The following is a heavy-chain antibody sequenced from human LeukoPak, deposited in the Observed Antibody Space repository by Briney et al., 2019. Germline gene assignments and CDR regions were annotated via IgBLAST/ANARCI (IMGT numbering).Heavy chain of an antibody. CDR3: ARGGWEFDY. V-gene: IGHV3-33*01. J-gene: IGHJ4*02. Sequence: GRSLRLSCVASGFTFSIYGMHWVRQAPGKGLEWVAVIWYDGSNKYYADSVKGRFTISRDNSKNTLYLEMNSLRAEDTAVYYCARGGWEFDYWGQGTLVTVSS. CDR1: GFTFSIYG. D-gene: IGHD1-26*01. CDR2: IWYDGSNK.